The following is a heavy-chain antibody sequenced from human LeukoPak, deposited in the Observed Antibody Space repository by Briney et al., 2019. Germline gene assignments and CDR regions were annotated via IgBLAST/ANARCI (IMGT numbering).Heavy chain of an antibody. J-gene: IGHJ4*02. CDR1: GYTFTSYG. CDR2: ISAYNGNT. D-gene: IGHD3-3*01. V-gene: IGHV1-18*01. Sequence: GASVKVSCKTSGYTFTSYGISWVRQAPGQGLEWMGWISAYNGNTNYAQMLQGRVTMTTDTSTSTAYMELRSLRSDDTAVYYCARDFDFWSGPMPDYWGQGTLVTVSS. CDR3: ARDFDFWSGPMPDY.